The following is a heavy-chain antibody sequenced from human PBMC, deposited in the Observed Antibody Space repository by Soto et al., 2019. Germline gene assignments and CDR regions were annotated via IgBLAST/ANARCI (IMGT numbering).Heavy chain of an antibody. CDR2: ISAYNGNT. Sequence: QVQLVQSGAEVKKPGASVKVSCKASGFTVTTSGINWVRQAPGQGLEWMGWISAYNGNTNYAQKFQGRVTMTTDTSTSTAYMELRSLTSDDTAVYYCARGDCSGGTCYSGPPLNWLDPWGQGTLVTVST. D-gene: IGHD2-15*01. CDR1: GFTVTTSG. J-gene: IGHJ5*02. V-gene: IGHV1-18*01. CDR3: ARGDCSGGTCYSGPPLNWLDP.